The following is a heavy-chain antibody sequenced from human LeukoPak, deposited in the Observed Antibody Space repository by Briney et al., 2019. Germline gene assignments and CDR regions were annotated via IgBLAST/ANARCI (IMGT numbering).Heavy chain of an antibody. J-gene: IGHJ4*02. CDR1: GFTFRTYA. Sequence: GGSLRLSCAVSGFTFRTYAMSWVRQAPGEGLEWVSGVSGSGTSTYYADSVKGRFTISRDNSKNTLYLQMNSLRAEDTAVYYCAKDTERFIAVAGTGFGGFDYWGQGTLVTVSS. D-gene: IGHD6-19*01. V-gene: IGHV3-23*01. CDR2: VSGSGTST. CDR3: AKDTERFIAVAGTGFGGFDY.